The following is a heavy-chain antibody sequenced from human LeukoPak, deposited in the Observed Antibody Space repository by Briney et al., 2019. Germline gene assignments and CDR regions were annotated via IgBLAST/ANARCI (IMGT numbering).Heavy chain of an antibody. D-gene: IGHD3-16*01. V-gene: IGHV3-23*01. CDR2: ISGGGVTT. J-gene: IGHJ6*02. CDR3: ARNQQLGGHSYYYYGMDV. CDR1: GFTSIAYA. Sequence: GGSLRLSCVGSGFTSIAYALTWARQAPGKGLEWVSGISGGGVTTYYADSVKGRFTISGDNSKNTLYLQMNSLRADDTAIYYCARNQQLGGHSYYYYGMDVWGQGTTVTVSS.